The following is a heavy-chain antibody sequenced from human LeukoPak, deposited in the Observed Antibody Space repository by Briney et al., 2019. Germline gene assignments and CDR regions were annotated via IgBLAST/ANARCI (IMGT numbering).Heavy chain of an antibody. D-gene: IGHD2-15*01. J-gene: IGHJ3*01. CDR3: ARWTTLLSD. CDR1: GYTFTHYY. V-gene: IGHV1-2*02. CDR2: ISPNSGDT. Sequence: ASVTVSCKTSGYTFTHYYMHGVRQAPGQGGEWMGWISPNSGDTNYAQKFQGRVTMTRDTSISTAYMELSSLRSDDTAVYYCARWTTLLSDWGQGTMVTVSS.